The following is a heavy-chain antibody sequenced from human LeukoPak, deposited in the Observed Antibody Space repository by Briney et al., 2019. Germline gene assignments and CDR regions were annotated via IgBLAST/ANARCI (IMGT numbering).Heavy chain of an antibody. CDR1: GFTFNIYA. Sequence: PGGSLRLSCAASGFTFNIYAIHWVRQAPGKGLEWVAVISYDGTTKYYADSVKGRFTISRDNSKNTLYLQMNSLRVEGTAVYYCARDSDYYGSGPYDYWGQGTLVTVSS. J-gene: IGHJ4*02. V-gene: IGHV3-30-3*01. D-gene: IGHD3-10*01. CDR3: ARDSDYYGSGPYDY. CDR2: ISYDGTTK.